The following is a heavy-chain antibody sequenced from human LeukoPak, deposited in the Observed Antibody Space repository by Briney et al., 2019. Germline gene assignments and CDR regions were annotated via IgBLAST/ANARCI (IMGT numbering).Heavy chain of an antibody. CDR1: GFTFSSYW. Sequence: PGGSLRLSCAVSGFTFSSYWMSWVRQAPGKGLEWVANIKQDGSEKYYVDSVKGRFTISRDNAKNSLYLQMNSLRAEDTAVYYCASTRWYAKLRSFDYWGQGTLVTVSS. D-gene: IGHD6-13*01. CDR2: IKQDGSEK. CDR3: ASTRWYAKLRSFDY. J-gene: IGHJ4*02. V-gene: IGHV3-7*01.